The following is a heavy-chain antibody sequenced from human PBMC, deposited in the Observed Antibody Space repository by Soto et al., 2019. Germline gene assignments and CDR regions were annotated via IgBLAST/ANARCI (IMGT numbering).Heavy chain of an antibody. V-gene: IGHV3-23*01. CDR3: AKYIVVVVAATRYYYYGMDV. J-gene: IGHJ6*02. D-gene: IGHD2-15*01. Sequence: PGGSLRLSCAASGFTFSSYAMSWVRQAPGKGLEWFSAISVSGGSTYYADSVKGRFTISRDNSKNTLYLQMNSLRAEDTAVYYCAKYIVVVVAATRYYYYGMDVWGQGTTVTVSS. CDR2: ISVSGGST. CDR1: GFTFSSYA.